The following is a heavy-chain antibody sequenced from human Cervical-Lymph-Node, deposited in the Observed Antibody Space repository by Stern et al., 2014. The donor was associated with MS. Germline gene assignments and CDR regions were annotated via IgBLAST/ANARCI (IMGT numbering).Heavy chain of an antibody. V-gene: IGHV1-46*01. Sequence: VQLVQSGAEVKKPGASVKVSCKASGYTFTNHYIHWVRQAPGQGLAWLVIIDPSGGRTSIAQRFKGRLIMTRDTSTTTLYMKLSSLTSEDTAIYYCARDGPPIQVATAGTFFDYWGQGTLVTVSS. J-gene: IGHJ4*02. D-gene: IGHD6-13*01. CDR1: GYTFTNHY. CDR2: IDPSGGRT. CDR3: ARDGPPIQVATAGTFFDY.